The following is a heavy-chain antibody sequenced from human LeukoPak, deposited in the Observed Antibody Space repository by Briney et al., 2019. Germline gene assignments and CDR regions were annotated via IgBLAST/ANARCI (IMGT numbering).Heavy chain of an antibody. CDR1: GFTFSSYG. CDR3: AKPRGGDSWAFDV. Sequence: PGRSLRLSCAASGFTFSSYGMHWVRQAPGKGLEWVAGISYDGRDKYYADSVKGRFTISRDNSKNTLNLQMNSLRAEDTAVYYCAKPRGGDSWAFDVRGQGTMVTVSS. J-gene: IGHJ3*01. V-gene: IGHV3-30*18. CDR2: ISYDGRDK. D-gene: IGHD2-21*02.